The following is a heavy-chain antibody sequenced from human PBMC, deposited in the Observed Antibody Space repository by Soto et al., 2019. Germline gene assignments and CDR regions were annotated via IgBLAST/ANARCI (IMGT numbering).Heavy chain of an antibody. CDR2: INHSGST. CDR3: ARGSPYDYVWGSYRSHRYYFDY. V-gene: IGHV4-34*01. CDR1: GGSFSGYY. Sequence: QVQLQQWGAGLLKPSETLSLTCAVYGGSFSGYYWSWIRQPPGKGLEWTGEINHSGSTNYNPSLKSRVTISVDTSKNQFSLKLSSVTAADTAVYYCARGSPYDYVWGSYRSHRYYFDYWGQGTLVTVSS. J-gene: IGHJ4*02. D-gene: IGHD3-16*02.